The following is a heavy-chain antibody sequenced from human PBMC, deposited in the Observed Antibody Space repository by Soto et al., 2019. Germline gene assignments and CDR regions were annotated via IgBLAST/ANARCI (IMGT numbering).Heavy chain of an antibody. CDR1: GGSISSGGYY. CDR2: IYYSGST. Sequence: SETLSLTCTVSGGSISSGGYYWSWIRQHPGKGLEWIGYIYYSGSTYYNPSLKSRVTISVDTSKNQFSLKLSSVTAADTAVYYWARGRPFDYNIWTVYSSYYFDYWGQGTLVTVSS. D-gene: IGHD3-9*01. V-gene: IGHV4-31*03. J-gene: IGHJ4*02. CDR3: ARGRPFDYNIWTVYSSYYFDY.